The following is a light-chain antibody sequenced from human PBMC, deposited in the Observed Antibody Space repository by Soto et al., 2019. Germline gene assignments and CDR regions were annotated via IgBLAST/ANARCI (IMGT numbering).Light chain of an antibody. CDR1: QSVSSN. CDR2: GAS. J-gene: IGKJ1*01. V-gene: IGKV3-15*01. Sequence: EIVMTQSPDTLSVSPGERATLSCRASQSVSSNVAWYQQKPGQAPRLLMYGASTRATGTPARFSGSGSGTEFTLTISSLQSEDLAFYYCQKYKNWSPWPFCQGPKVDIK. CDR3: QKYKNWSPWP.